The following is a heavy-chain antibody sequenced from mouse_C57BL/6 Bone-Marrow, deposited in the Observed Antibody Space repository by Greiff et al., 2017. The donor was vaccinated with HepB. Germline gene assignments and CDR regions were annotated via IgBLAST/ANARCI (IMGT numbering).Heavy chain of an antibody. J-gene: IGHJ3*01. Sequence: VHVKQSGAELVRPGASVKLSCTASGFNIKDDYMHWVKQRPEQGLEWIGWIDPENGDTEYASKFQGKATITADTSSNTAYLQLSSLTSEDTAVYYCTSAYPGFAYWGQGTLVTVSA. V-gene: IGHV14-4*01. CDR3: TSAYPGFAY. D-gene: IGHD3-1*01. CDR1: GFNIKDDY. CDR2: IDPENGDT.